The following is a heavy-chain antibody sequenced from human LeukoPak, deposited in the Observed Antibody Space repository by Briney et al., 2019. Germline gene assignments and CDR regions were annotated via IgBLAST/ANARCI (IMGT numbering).Heavy chain of an antibody. CDR1: GFTFSSYW. Sequence: GGSRRLSCAVSGFTFSSYWMHWVRQAPGKGLVWVSRINSDGSSTIYADSVKGRFTISRDNAKNTLYLQMNSLRAEDAAVYYCAREASAAMVPWGQGALVTVSS. J-gene: IGHJ5*02. V-gene: IGHV3-74*01. D-gene: IGHD5-18*01. CDR3: AREASAAMVP. CDR2: INSDGSST.